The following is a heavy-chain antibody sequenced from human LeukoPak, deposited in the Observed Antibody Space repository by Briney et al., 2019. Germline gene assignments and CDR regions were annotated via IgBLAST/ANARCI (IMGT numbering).Heavy chain of an antibody. CDR3: ARVNDYFDY. J-gene: IGHJ4*02. V-gene: IGHV1-58*01. CDR2: IVVGSGNT. CDR1: GFTFTSSA. D-gene: IGHD3-10*01. Sequence: SVKVSFNASGFTFTSSAVHRVRQARGQRLEWIGWIVVGSGNTNYAQKFQERVTITRDMSTSTAYMELSSLRSEDTAVYYCARVNDYFDYWAQGNLVTVSS.